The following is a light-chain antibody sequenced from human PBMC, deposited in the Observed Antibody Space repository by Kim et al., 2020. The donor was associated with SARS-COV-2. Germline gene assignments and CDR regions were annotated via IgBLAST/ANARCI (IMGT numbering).Light chain of an antibody. V-gene: IGLV3-27*01. CDR1: VLAKKY. Sequence: VSVAPGQTARITCSGDVLAKKYARWFQQKPGQAPVLVIYKDSERPSGIPERFSVSSSGTTVTLTISGAQVEDEADYYCYSAADKVFGGGTQLTVL. CDR2: KDS. J-gene: IGLJ3*02. CDR3: YSAADKV.